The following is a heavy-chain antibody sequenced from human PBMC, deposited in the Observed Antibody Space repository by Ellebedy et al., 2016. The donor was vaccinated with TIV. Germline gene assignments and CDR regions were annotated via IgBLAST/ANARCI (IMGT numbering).Heavy chain of an antibody. CDR1: GFIFSNYA. J-gene: IGHJ2*01. V-gene: IGHV3-30*09. Sequence: GGSLRLSCAASGFIFSNYAMHWVHQAPGKGLEWVAVISYDGSNKYYADSVKGRFAISRGHSKNTLYLQMNSLRTEDTAVYYCARAIYGASYLWGRGTLVTVSS. CDR3: ARAIYGASYL. D-gene: IGHD4-17*01. CDR2: ISYDGSNK.